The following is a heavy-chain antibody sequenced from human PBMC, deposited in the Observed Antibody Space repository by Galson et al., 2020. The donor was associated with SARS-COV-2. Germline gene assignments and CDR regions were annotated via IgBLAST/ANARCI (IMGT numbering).Heavy chain of an antibody. CDR3: ARHFYASGRFDI. CDR2: MYHSGST. D-gene: IGHD3-10*01. Sequence: SQTLSLTCAVSGYSISSGYYWGWIRQPPGKGLEWIGSMYHSGSTYYKPSLKSRVTISVDTSKNQFSLKLSSVTAADTAVYYCARHFYASGRFDIWGQGTMVTVSS. V-gene: IGHV4-38-2*01. J-gene: IGHJ3*02. CDR1: GYSISSGYY.